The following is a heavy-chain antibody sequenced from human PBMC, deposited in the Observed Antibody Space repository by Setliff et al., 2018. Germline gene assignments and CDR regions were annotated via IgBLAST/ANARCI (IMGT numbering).Heavy chain of an antibody. J-gene: IGHJ6*03. CDR2: TIPLFGTT. CDR1: GGTFSNYG. Sequence: KVSCTVSGGTFSNYGVSWVRQAPGQGLEWMGGTIPLFGTTDYAQKFHGRVTIITDESTSTAYMELSSLTSDDTAVYYCAREGVDTRSSTDYRYYMDVWGQGTTVTVSS. V-gene: IGHV1-69*05. CDR3: AREGVDTRSSTDYRYYMDV. D-gene: IGHD5-18*01.